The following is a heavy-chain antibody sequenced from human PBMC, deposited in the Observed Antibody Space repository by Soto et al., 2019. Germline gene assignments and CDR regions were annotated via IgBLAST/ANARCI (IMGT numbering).Heavy chain of an antibody. Sequence: QVQLQQWGAGLLKPSETLSLTCAVYGGSFSGYYWSWIRQPPGKGLEWIGEINHSGSTNYNPSLKSRVTISVDTSKNQFSLKLSSVTDADTAVYYCARGWGYCSGGSCYKDYYYYMDVWGKGTTVTVSS. D-gene: IGHD2-15*01. CDR1: GGSFSGYY. CDR3: ARGWGYCSGGSCYKDYYYYMDV. CDR2: INHSGST. V-gene: IGHV4-34*01. J-gene: IGHJ6*03.